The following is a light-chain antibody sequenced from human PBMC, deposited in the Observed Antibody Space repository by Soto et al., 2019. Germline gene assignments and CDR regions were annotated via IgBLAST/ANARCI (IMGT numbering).Light chain of an antibody. V-gene: IGKV1-39*01. CDR1: QTIASY. CDR2: STS. CDR3: QQTYSAPWT. J-gene: IGKJ1*01. Sequence: GDGVTITCRASQTIASYLSWYQQKPGKPPRLLIYSTSSLQIGVPSRFRGSGSGSGTDFTLTISSLQLEDFATYYCQQTYSAPWTFGQGTKVEIK.